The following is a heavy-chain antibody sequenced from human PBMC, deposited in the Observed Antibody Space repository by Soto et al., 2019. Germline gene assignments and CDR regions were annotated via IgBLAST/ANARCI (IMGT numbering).Heavy chain of an antibody. CDR1: GGSISSSSSY. D-gene: IGHD1-1*01. J-gene: IGHJ4*02. V-gene: IGHV4-39*07. CDR3: ARAHWYSEY. CDR2: IYYLGNT. Sequence: SETLSLTCTVSGGSISSSSSYWGWIRQPPGKGLEWVGSIYYLGNTYYNPSLGGRVSISVDKSKNQFSLNLNSVTAADTGTYYCARAHWYSEYWGQGILVTVSS.